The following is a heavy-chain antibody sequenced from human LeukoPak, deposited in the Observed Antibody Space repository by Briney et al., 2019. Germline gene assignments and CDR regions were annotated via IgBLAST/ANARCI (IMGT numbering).Heavy chain of an antibody. CDR2: IKEDGSEK. D-gene: IGHD3-9*01. CDR1: GFSFSNYW. CDR3: ASGLTVGYY. V-gene: IGHV3-7*01. J-gene: IGHJ4*02. Sequence: GGSLRLSCAVSGFSFSNYWVNWVRQAPGKGLEWVANIKEDGSEKYYVASVKGRFTISRDNAKNSLYLQMNSLRAEDTAVYYCASGLTVGYYWGQGTLVTVSA.